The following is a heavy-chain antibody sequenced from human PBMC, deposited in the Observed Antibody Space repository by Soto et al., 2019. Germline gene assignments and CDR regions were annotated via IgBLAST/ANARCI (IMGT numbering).Heavy chain of an antibody. CDR3: ATYLRYGMDV. CDR1: GFTFPNQC. V-gene: IGHV1-2*04. Sequence: TSVKVTCKAPGFTFPNQCLQSVRQATGQRLEWMGWINLNSGGTNYSQKFQGWVTMTRDTSISTAYMELSRLRSDDTAVYYCATYLRYGMDVWGQGTTVTVSS. J-gene: IGHJ6*02. CDR2: INLNSGGT.